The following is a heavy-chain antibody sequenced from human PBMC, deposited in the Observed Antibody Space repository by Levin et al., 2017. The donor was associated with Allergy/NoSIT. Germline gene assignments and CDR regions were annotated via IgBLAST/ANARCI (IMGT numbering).Heavy chain of an antibody. V-gene: IGHV3-23*01. J-gene: IGHJ4*02. D-gene: IGHD6-13*01. CDR2: ISAGGGNT. CDR1: GFTFSTYX. Sequence: GESLKISCAASGFTFSTYXMSWVXXXXXKGLEWVSVISAGGGNTNYAESVKGRFTISRDNSKDTLYLQMNSLTAEDTAVYYCAKAGSSWYIEIDHWGQGTLVTVSS. CDR3: AKAGSSWYIEIDH.